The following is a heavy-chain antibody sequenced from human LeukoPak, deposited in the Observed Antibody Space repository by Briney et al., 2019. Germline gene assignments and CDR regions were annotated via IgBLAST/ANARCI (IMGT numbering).Heavy chain of an antibody. D-gene: IGHD3-3*01. J-gene: IGHJ3*02. V-gene: IGHV1-69*13. Sequence: SVKVSCKASGGTFSSYAISWVRQAPGQGLEWMGGIIPIFGTANYAQKFQGRVTITADESTITAYMELSSLRSEDTAVYYCARAQILTALLGVPDLKLGAFDIWGQGTMVTVSS. CDR2: IIPIFGTA. CDR1: GGTFSSYA. CDR3: ARAQILTALLGVPDLKLGAFDI.